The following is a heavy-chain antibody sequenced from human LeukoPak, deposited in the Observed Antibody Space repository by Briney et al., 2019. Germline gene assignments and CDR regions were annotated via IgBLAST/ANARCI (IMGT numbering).Heavy chain of an antibody. CDR2: ISSSSSYI. D-gene: IGHD3-9*01. Sequence: GGSLRLSCAASGFTFSSYSMNWVRQAPGKGLEWVSSISSSSSYIYYADSVKGRFTISRDNAKNSLYLQMNSLRAEDTAVYYCTTDGRYYDILTGQDGNFDYWGQGTLVTVSS. J-gene: IGHJ4*02. CDR3: TTDGRYYDILTGQDGNFDY. V-gene: IGHV3-21*01. CDR1: GFTFSSYS.